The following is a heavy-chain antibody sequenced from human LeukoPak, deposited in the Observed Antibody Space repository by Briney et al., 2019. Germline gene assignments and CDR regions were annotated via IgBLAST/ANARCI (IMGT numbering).Heavy chain of an antibody. CDR2: INHSGST. Sequence: PSETLSLTCAVSGGSFSGYYWSWILQPPGKGLEWIGEINHSGSTNYNPSLKSRVTISVDTSKNQFSLKLSSVTAADTAVYYCARGYSRSWYRYLYMDVWGKGTTVTVSS. CDR3: ARGYSRSWYRYLYMDV. V-gene: IGHV4-34*01. CDR1: GGSFSGYY. J-gene: IGHJ6*03. D-gene: IGHD6-13*01.